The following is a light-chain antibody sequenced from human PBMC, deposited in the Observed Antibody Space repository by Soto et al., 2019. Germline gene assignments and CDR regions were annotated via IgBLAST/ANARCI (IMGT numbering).Light chain of an antibody. CDR3: QQYYSTPCT. J-gene: IGKJ2*02. Sequence: DIVMTQSPDSLAVSLGERATINCKSSQSVLYSSNNKNYLAWYQQKPGQHPKLLIYWASTRESGVPDRFSGSGSGTDFTLTIGSLQAEDVAVYYCQQYYSTPCTFGQGTKLEIK. V-gene: IGKV4-1*01. CDR2: WAS. CDR1: QSVLYSSNNKNY.